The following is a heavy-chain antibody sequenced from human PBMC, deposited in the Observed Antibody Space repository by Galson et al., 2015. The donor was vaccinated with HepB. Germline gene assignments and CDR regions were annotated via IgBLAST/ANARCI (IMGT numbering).Heavy chain of an antibody. CDR3: ALGVQLELRARRWYNWFDP. CDR2: FDPEDGET. D-gene: IGHD1-7*01. Sequence: SVKVSCKVSGYTLTELSMHWVRQAPGKGLEWMGGFDPEDGETIYAQKFQGRVTMTEDTSTDTAYMELSSLRSEDTAVYYCALGVQLELRARRWYNWFDPWGQGTLVTVSS. V-gene: IGHV1-24*01. CDR1: GYTLTELS. J-gene: IGHJ5*02.